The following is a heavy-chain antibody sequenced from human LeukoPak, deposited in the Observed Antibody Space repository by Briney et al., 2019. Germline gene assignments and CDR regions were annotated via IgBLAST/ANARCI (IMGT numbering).Heavy chain of an antibody. CDR2: IWSDGSNE. V-gene: IGHV3-33*08. CDR3: ARDPGLSPFDY. Sequence: GGSLRLSCAASGFTFNRYAINWVRQAPGKGLEWVAVIWSDGSNEDYADSVKGRFTISRDNSKNTLYLQMNSLRAEDTAVYYCARDPGLSPFDYWGQGTLVTVSS. CDR1: GFTFNRYA. J-gene: IGHJ4*02. D-gene: IGHD3-16*02.